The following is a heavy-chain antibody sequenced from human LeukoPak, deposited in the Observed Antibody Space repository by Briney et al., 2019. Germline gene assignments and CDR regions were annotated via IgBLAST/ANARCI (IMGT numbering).Heavy chain of an antibody. J-gene: IGHJ4*02. CDR2: ISSSSSYI. CDR1: GFTFSSYS. V-gene: IGHV3-21*01. CDR3: QRGYSGYDPYYFDY. Sequence: GGSLRLSCAASGFTFSSYSMNWVRQAPGKGLEWVSSISSSSSYIYYADSVKGRFTISRDNAKNSLYLQMNSLRAEDTAVYYCQRGYSGYDPYYFDYWGQGTLVTVSS. D-gene: IGHD5-12*01.